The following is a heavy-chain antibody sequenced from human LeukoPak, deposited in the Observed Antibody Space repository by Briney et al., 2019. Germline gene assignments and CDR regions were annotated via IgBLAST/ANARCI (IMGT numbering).Heavy chain of an antibody. CDR3: ARGDWGMYYFDY. Sequence: GGSLRLSCAASGFTVSDYYMSWIRQAPGKGLDWVAFIWYDGSNKYHTDSVKGRFTISRDNSKNTLYLQMNSLRAEDTAVYYCARGDWGMYYFDYWGQGTLVTVSS. CDR2: IWYDGSNK. D-gene: IGHD7-27*01. V-gene: IGHV3-30*02. J-gene: IGHJ4*02. CDR1: GFTVSDYY.